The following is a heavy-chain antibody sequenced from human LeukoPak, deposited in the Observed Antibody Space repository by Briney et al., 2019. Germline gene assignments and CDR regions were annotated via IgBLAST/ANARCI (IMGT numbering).Heavy chain of an antibody. Sequence: SVKVSCKASGGTFSTYAITWVRQAPGQGLEWKGGIIPIFGTANYAQKFQGRVTITADESTSTAYMELSSLRSEDTAVYYCARRPLDYGNFDYWGQGTLVTVSS. J-gene: IGHJ4*02. D-gene: IGHD4-17*01. CDR3: ARRPLDYGNFDY. CDR1: GGTFSTYA. V-gene: IGHV1-69*13. CDR2: IIPIFGTA.